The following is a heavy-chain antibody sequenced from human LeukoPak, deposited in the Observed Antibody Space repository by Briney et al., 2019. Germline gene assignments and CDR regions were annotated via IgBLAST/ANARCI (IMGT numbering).Heavy chain of an antibody. CDR1: GGSISSYY. D-gene: IGHD2-15*01. J-gene: IGHJ5*02. CDR2: IYYSGST. Sequence: SETLSITCTVSGGSISSYYWSWIRQPPGKGLEWIGYIYYSGSTNYNPSLKSRVTISVDTSKNQFSLKLSSVTAADTAVYYCAGFTPALDPWGQGTLVTVSS. CDR3: AGFTPALDP. V-gene: IGHV4-59*08.